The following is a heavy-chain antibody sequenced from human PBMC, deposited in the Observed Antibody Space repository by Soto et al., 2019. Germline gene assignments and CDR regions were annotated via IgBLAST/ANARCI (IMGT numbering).Heavy chain of an antibody. J-gene: IGHJ4*02. D-gene: IGHD2-2*01. Sequence: PGESLQISCKGSGYSFTSYWISCVRQMPGKGLEWIGRIDPSDSYTNYSPSFQGHVTISADKSISTAYLQWSSLKASDTAMYYCAVGSSSSTRANYFDYRGKGTLVTVSS. V-gene: IGHV5-10-1*01. CDR2: IDPSDSYT. CDR3: AVGSSSSTRANYFDY. CDR1: GYSFTSYW.